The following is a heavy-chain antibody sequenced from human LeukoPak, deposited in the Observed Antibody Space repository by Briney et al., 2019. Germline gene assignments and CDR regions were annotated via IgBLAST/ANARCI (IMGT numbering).Heavy chain of an antibody. D-gene: IGHD3-9*01. CDR1: GGSFSGYY. CDR3: ASRYFDILTGYQYQGARDY. CDR2: INHSGST. V-gene: IGHV4-34*01. J-gene: IGHJ4*02. Sequence: SETLSPTCAVYGGSFSGYYWSWIRRPPGKGLEWIGEINHSGSTNYNPSLKSRVTISVDTSKNQFSLKLSSVTAADTAVYYCASRYFDILTGYQYQGARDYWGQGTLVTVSS.